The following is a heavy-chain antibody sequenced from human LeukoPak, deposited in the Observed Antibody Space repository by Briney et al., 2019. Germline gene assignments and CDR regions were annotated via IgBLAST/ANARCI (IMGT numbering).Heavy chain of an antibody. Sequence: GGSLRLSCADSGFNFSSYWMSWVRQAPGKGLEGVANIKQDGSEKFYVDSVKGRFTISRDNAKNSLYLQMNSLRAEDTAVYYCAREGIVVVTDPYWYFDLWGRGTLVTVSS. V-gene: IGHV3-7*05. J-gene: IGHJ2*01. CDR3: AREGIVVVTDPYWYFDL. D-gene: IGHD2-21*02. CDR2: IKQDGSEK. CDR1: GFNFSSYW.